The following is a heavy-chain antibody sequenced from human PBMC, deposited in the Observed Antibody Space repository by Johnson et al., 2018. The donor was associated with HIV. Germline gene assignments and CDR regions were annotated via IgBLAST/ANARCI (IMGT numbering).Heavy chain of an antibody. D-gene: IGHD2/OR15-2a*01. CDR1: GFTFNSYA. Sequence: VQLVESGGGLVQPGGSLRLSCAVSGFTFNSYAMSWVRQAPGKGLEWVSAISGSGANTYYADSVKGRFTISRDNSKNTLYLRTNSLRTEDTAVYYCAKDREYGLAWGWALDNWGQGTMVTVSS. CDR2: ISGSGANT. V-gene: IGHV3-23*04. CDR3: AKDREYGLAWGWALDN. J-gene: IGHJ3*02.